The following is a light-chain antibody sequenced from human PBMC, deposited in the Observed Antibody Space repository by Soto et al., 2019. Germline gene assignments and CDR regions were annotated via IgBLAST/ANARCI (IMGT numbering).Light chain of an antibody. Sequence: QSALTQPASVSGSPGQSITISCTGTSSDVGGYNYVSWYQQHPGKAPKLMIYEVSNRPSGVSNRFSGSKSGNTASLTISGLQAEDEADYYCRSFTSINTWVFGGGTKHTVL. V-gene: IGLV2-14*01. CDR2: EVS. CDR3: RSFTSINTWV. J-gene: IGLJ3*02. CDR1: SSDVGGYNY.